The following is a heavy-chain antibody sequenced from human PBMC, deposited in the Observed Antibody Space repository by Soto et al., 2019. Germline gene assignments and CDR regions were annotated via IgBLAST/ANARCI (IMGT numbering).Heavy chain of an antibody. V-gene: IGHV3-33*01. CDR1: GFTFSSYG. Sequence: QVQLVESGGGVVQPGRSLRLSCAASGFTFSSYGMHWVRQAPGKGLEWVAVIWYDGSNKYYADSVKGRFTISRDNSKNTLYLQMNSLRAEDTAVYYCARAHPLRLDAFDIWGQGTMVTVSS. D-gene: IGHD5-12*01. J-gene: IGHJ3*02. CDR2: IWYDGSNK. CDR3: ARAHPLRLDAFDI.